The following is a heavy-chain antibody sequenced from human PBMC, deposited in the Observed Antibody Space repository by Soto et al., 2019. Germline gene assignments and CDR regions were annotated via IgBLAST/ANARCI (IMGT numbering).Heavy chain of an antibody. Sequence: GESLKISCKGSGYSFTSYWIGWVRQMPGKGLEWMGIIYPGDSDARYSPSFQGQVTISADKSISTAYLQWSSLKASDTAMYYCARQPACSSTSCYAAFDIWRQWTMVTVSS. CDR2: IYPGDSDA. D-gene: IGHD2-2*01. J-gene: IGHJ3*02. V-gene: IGHV5-51*01. CDR3: ARQPACSSTSCYAAFDI. CDR1: GYSFTSYW.